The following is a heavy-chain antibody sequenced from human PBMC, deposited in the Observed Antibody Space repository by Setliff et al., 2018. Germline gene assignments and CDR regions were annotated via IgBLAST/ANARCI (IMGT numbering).Heavy chain of an antibody. J-gene: IGHJ4*02. Sequence: PGGSLRLSCVTSGFTFSTYWMHWVRQAPGQGLVWVARISTDGSSITYADSVKGRFTISRDNARNTLYLQMNSLRAEDTALYYCARGDSLVSHWGQGTLVTVSS. D-gene: IGHD3-9*01. CDR3: ARGDSLVSH. V-gene: IGHV3-74*03. CDR2: ISTDGSSI. CDR1: GFTFSTYW.